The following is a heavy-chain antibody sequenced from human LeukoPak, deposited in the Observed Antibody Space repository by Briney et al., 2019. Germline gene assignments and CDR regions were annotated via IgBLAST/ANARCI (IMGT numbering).Heavy chain of an antibody. Sequence: SAKSSWKGPGGTLRSYATRWVRQASQQGLEWMGGIIPIFGTANYAQKFQGRVTITADESTSTAYMELSSLRSEDTAVYYCARDSSRQQLVPWGQGTLVTVSS. CDR1: GGTLRSYA. V-gene: IGHV1-69*01. D-gene: IGHD6-13*01. CDR2: IIPIFGTA. CDR3: ARDSSRQQLVP. J-gene: IGHJ4*02.